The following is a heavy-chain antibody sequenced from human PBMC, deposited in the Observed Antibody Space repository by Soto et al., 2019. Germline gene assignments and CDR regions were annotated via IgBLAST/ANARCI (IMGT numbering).Heavy chain of an antibody. Sequence: TSQTKRLTYSVSWGNSKNYGGSWISQPPGKGGLEWIGYIYYSGSTNYSPSLKSRVTISVDTSKNHFSLKLSSVPAADTAVYYCARHPLTWHFNPWGPGSL. D-gene: IGHD3-9*01. J-gene: IGHJ5*02. V-gene: IGHV4-59*08. CDR2: IYYSGST. CDR3: ARHPLTWHFNP. CDR1: WGNSKNYG.